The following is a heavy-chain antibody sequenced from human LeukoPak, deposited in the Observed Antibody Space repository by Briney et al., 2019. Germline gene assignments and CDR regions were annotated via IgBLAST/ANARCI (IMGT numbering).Heavy chain of an antibody. CDR1: GYPFTIYD. Sequence: ASVKVSCKASGYPFTIYDINWVRQATAQGLEWLGWMNPDSGNTGYAQKFQDRLTMTRNASINTAYMELRSLRSDDTAVYYCLRGLRDYWGQGTPVTVSS. J-gene: IGHJ4*02. V-gene: IGHV1-8*01. CDR2: MNPDSGNT. CDR3: LRGLRDY.